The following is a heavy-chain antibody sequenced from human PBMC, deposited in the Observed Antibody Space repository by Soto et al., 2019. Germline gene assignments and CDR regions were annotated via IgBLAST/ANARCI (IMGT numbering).Heavy chain of an antibody. CDR2: IYYSGST. V-gene: IGHV4-61*01. Sequence: QVQLQESGPGLVKPSETLSLTCTVSGGSVSSGSYYWSWIRQPPGKGLEWIGYIYYSGSTNYNPSLKSRVTISVDTSKNQFSLKLSAVTAADTAVYYCARVDRERGAIIDYWGQGTLVTVSS. CDR3: ARVDRERGAIIDY. D-gene: IGHD3-10*01. J-gene: IGHJ4*02. CDR1: GGSVSSGSYY.